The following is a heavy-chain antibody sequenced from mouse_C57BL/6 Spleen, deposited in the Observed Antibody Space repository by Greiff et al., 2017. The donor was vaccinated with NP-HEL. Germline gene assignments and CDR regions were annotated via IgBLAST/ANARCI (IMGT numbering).Heavy chain of an antibody. CDR2: IDPEDGDT. CDR1: GFNIKDYY. D-gene: IGHD2-4*01. V-gene: IGHV14-1*01. J-gene: IGHJ4*01. Sequence: EVQLQQSGAELVRPGASVKLSCTASGFNIKDYYMHWVKQRPEQGLEWIGRIDPEDGDTEYAPKFQGKATMTADTSSNTAYLQLSSLTSEDTAVYYCYMITTRAMDYWGQGTSVTVSS. CDR3: YMITTRAMDY.